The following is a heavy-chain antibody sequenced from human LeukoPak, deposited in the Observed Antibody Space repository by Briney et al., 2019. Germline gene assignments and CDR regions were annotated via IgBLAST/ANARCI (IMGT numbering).Heavy chain of an antibody. CDR3: ARLVEGITIFGVVPPAFDI. D-gene: IGHD3-3*01. CDR2: IYYSGST. CDR1: GGSISSYY. Sequence: SETLSLTCTVSGGSISSYYWSWIQQPPGKGLEWIGYIYYSGSTNYNPSLKSRVTISVDTSKNQFSLKLSSVTAADTAVYYCARLVEGITIFGVVPPAFDIWGQGTMVTVSS. J-gene: IGHJ3*02. V-gene: IGHV4-59*08.